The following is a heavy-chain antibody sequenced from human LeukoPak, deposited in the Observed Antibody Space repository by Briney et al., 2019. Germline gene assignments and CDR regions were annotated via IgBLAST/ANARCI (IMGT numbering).Heavy chain of an antibody. J-gene: IGHJ6*02. CDR1: GGSISSSSYY. CDR2: IYYSGST. D-gene: IGHD2-2*01. CDR3: ARVPRYCSSTSCFYYYYYGMDV. Sequence: PSETLSLTCTVSGGSISSSSYYWGWIRQPPGKGLEWIGSIYYSGSTYYNPSLKSRVTISVDTSKNQFSLKLSSVTAADTAVYYCARVPRYCSSTSCFYYYYYGMDVWGQGTTVTVSS. V-gene: IGHV4-39*07.